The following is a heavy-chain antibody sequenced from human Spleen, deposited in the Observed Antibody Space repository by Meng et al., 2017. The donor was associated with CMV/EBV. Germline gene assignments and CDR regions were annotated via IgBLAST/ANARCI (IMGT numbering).Heavy chain of an antibody. V-gene: IGHV4-61*01. D-gene: IGHD3-3*01. Sequence: TVSGGSVSSGSYYWSWIRQPPGKGLEWIGYIYYSGSTNYNPSLKSRVTISVDTSKNQFSLKLSSVTAADTAVYYCAKTKVFGVVFDYWGQGTLVTVSS. CDR2: IYYSGST. CDR3: AKTKVFGVVFDY. CDR1: GGSVSSGSYY. J-gene: IGHJ4*02.